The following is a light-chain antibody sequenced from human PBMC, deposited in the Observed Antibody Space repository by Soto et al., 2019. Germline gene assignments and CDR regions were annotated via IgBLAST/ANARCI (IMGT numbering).Light chain of an antibody. CDR2: KAS. CDR1: QSINSW. V-gene: IGKV1-5*03. CDR3: QQYECYPMT. J-gene: IGKJ4*01. Sequence: DSQMTHYTSTLSASVGDKVTITCRASQSINSWLAWYQQKPGKAPKLLISKASTLQSGVPPRFSGSGSGTEFTLTISSLQPDDFATYYCQQYECYPMTFGGGTKVDIK.